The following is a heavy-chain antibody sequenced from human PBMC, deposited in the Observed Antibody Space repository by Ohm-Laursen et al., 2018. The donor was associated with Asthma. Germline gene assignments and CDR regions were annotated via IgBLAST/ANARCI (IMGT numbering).Heavy chain of an antibody. D-gene: IGHD5-24*01. CDR1: GGTFSSYA. J-gene: IGHJ4*02. Sequence: SVKVSCKASGGTFSSYAISWVRQAPGQGLEWMGIIDPSGGSTSYAQKFQGRVTMTRDTSTSTVYMELSSLRSDDTAVYYCARGGDGNNLYYWGQGTLVTVSS. CDR3: ARGGDGNNLYY. V-gene: IGHV1-46*01. CDR2: IDPSGGST.